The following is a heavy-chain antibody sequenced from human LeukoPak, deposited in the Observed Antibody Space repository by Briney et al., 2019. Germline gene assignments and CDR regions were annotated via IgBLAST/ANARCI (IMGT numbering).Heavy chain of an antibody. CDR2: INHSGST. CDR3: ARGILLWFGELLPWFDP. V-gene: IGHV4-34*01. J-gene: IGHJ5*02. Sequence: SETLSLTCAVYGRSFSGYYWSWIRQPPGKGLEWIGEINHSGSTNYNPSLKSRVTISVDTSKNQFSLKLSSVTAADTAVYYCARGILLWFGELLPWFDPWGQGTLVTVSS. D-gene: IGHD3-10*01. CDR1: GRSFSGYY.